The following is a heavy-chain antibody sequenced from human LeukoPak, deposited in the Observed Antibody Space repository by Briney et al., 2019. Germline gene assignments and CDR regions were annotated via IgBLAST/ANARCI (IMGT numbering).Heavy chain of an antibody. V-gene: IGHV3-9*01. CDR3: AKRPSGYSYGNLFDY. CDR1: GFTFDDYA. CDR2: ISWNSGSI. D-gene: IGHD5-18*01. J-gene: IGHJ4*02. Sequence: GGSLRLSCAASGFTFDDYAMHWVRQVPGKGLEWVSGISWNSGSIGYADSVKGRFTISRDNAKNTLYLQMNSLRAEDTAVYYCAKRPSGYSYGNLFDYWGQGTLVTVSS.